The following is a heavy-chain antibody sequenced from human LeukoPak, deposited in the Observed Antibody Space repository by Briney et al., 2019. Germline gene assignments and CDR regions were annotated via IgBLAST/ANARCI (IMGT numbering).Heavy chain of an antibody. V-gene: IGHV3-74*03. D-gene: IGHD6-13*01. CDR1: GFSFSSYW. J-gene: IGHJ6*02. CDR2: INSDGSGT. Sequence: AGGSLRLSCASSGFSFSSYWMYWVRQAPGKGLVWVSCINSDGSGTTYADSGKGRFTISRDNARNTLYLQMSSLRVDDTAVYYCAKAASSSWPSYYYGMDVWGQGTTVTVSS. CDR3: AKAASSSWPSYYYGMDV.